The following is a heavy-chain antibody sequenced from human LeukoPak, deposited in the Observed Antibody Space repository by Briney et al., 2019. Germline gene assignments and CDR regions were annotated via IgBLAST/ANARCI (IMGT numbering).Heavy chain of an antibody. J-gene: IGHJ6*02. Sequence: SVKVSCKASGGTFSSYAISWVRQAPGQGLEWMGRIIPIFGIANYAQKFQGRVTITADKSTSTAYMELSSLRSEDTAVYYCAIQVGPHSSPYGMDVWGQGTTVTVSS. CDR3: AIQVGPHSSPYGMDV. D-gene: IGHD3-22*01. V-gene: IGHV1-69*04. CDR1: GGTFSSYA. CDR2: IIPIFGIA.